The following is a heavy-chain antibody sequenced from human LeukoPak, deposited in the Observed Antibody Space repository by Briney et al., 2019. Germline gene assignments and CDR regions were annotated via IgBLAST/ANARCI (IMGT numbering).Heavy chain of an antibody. J-gene: IGHJ2*01. D-gene: IGHD3-22*01. CDR1: GYTFTSYD. Sequence: ASVKVSCEASGYTFTSYDINWVRQATGQGLEWVGWMNPNSGNTRFAQKFQGRVTMTRDTSITTAYMELSSLRSEDTAVYYCARGPYYYEYWYFDLWGRGTLVTVSS. CDR2: MNPNSGNT. V-gene: IGHV1-8*01. CDR3: ARGPYYYEYWYFDL.